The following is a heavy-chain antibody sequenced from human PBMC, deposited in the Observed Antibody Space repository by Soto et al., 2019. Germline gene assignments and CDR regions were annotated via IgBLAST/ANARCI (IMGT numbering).Heavy chain of an antibody. D-gene: IGHD6-25*01. J-gene: IGHJ3*02. CDR2: ISGSGGNT. CDR1: VFTFSNYV. V-gene: IGHV3-23*01. CDR3: AKDKLSSGNPQAFDI. Sequence: GGSLRLSCAASVFTFSNYVMSWVRQAPGKGLEWVSGISGSGGNTYYADSVKGRFTISRDNSKNTVYLQMNSLRAEDTAVYYCAKDKLSSGNPQAFDIWGQGTMVTVSS.